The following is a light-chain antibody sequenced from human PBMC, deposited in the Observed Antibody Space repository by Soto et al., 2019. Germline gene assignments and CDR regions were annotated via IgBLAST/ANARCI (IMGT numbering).Light chain of an antibody. V-gene: IGLV2-23*02. CDR3: CSYAGSSTSYVV. CDR2: EVS. CDR1: SSDVGSYNL. J-gene: IGLJ2*01. Sequence: QSVLTQPASVSGSPGQSITISCTGPSSDVGSYNLVSWYQQHPGKAPKPMIYEVSKRPSGVSNRFSGSKSGNTASLTISGLQAEDEADYYCCSYAGSSTSYVVFGGGTKVTV.